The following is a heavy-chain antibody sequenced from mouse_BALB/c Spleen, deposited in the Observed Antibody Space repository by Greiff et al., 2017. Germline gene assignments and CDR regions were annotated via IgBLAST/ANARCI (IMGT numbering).Heavy chain of an antibody. Sequence: EVQLVESGGGLVKPGGSLKLSCAASGFTFSDYYMYWVRQTPEKRLEWVATISDGGSYTYYPDSVKGRFTISRDNAKNNLYLQMSSLKSEDTAMYYCARGGFTTAAWFAYWGQGTLVTVSA. CDR2: ISDGGSYT. J-gene: IGHJ3*01. CDR3: ARGGFTTAAWFAY. CDR1: GFTFSDYY. D-gene: IGHD1-2*01. V-gene: IGHV5-4*02.